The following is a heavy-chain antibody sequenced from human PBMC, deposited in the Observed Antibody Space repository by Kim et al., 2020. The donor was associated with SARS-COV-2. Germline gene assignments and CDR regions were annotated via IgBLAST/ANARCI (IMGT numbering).Heavy chain of an antibody. Sequence: SVKGRFTISRENSRNSVYLQMNSLRAGDTAVYYCARVARRTLAISDAFDIWGQGTMVTVSS. V-gene: IGHV3-13*01. D-gene: IGHD5-18*01. J-gene: IGHJ3*02. CDR3: ARVARRTLAISDAFDI.